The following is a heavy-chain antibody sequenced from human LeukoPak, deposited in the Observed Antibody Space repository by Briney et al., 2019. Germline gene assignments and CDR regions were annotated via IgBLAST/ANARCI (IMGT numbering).Heavy chain of an antibody. D-gene: IGHD3-22*01. J-gene: IGHJ4*02. V-gene: IGHV3-23*01. Sequence: GGSLRLSCVASGFTFSSYAMSWVRQAPGKGQEWVSAISGSGGSTYYADSVKGRFTISRDNSKNTLYLQMNSLRAEDTAVYYCAKDQGRYYDSSGYYPFDYWGQGTLVTVSS. CDR3: AKDQGRYYDSSGYYPFDY. CDR1: GFTFSSYA. CDR2: ISGSGGST.